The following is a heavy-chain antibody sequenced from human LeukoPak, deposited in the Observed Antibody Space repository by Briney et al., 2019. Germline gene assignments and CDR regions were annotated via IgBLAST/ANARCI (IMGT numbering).Heavy chain of an antibody. V-gene: IGHV1-24*01. CDR2: FDPEDGET. D-gene: IGHD3-3*01. CDR3: ATSPGDYDFWSGYYPFDY. CDR1: GYTLTELS. Sequence: ASVKVSCKVSGYTLTELSMHWVRQAPGKGLEWMGGFDPEDGETIYAQKFQGRVTMTEDTSTDTAYMELSSLRSEDTAMYYCATSPGDYDFWSGYYPFDYWGQGTLVTVSS. J-gene: IGHJ4*02.